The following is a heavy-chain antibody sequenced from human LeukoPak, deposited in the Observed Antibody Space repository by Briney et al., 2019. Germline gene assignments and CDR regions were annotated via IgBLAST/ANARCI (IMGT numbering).Heavy chain of an antibody. D-gene: IGHD2-15*01. V-gene: IGHV4-30-4*08. CDR1: GGSISSGDYH. Sequence: SQTLSLTCTVSGGSISSGDYHWSWIRQPPGKGLEWIGYIYYSGSTYYNPSLKSRVTISVDTSKNQFSLKLSSVTAADTAVYYCARAGMGDIVVVVAATLGFGAFDIWGQGTMVTVSS. CDR2: IYYSGST. CDR3: ARAGMGDIVVVVAATLGFGAFDI. J-gene: IGHJ3*02.